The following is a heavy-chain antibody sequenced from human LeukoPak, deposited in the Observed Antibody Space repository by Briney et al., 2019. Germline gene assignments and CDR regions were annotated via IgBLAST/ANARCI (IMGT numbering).Heavy chain of an antibody. J-gene: IGHJ4*02. CDR1: GFTFSSYS. CDR3: ARPAYCGGNCYYFPDY. CDR2: ISSNSTYI. V-gene: IGHV3-21*01. Sequence: GGSLRLSCAASGFTFSSYSMNWVRQAPGKGLEWVSSISSNSTYIYYADSVKGQFTISRDNAKNSLYLQMNSLRAEDTAVYYCARPAYCGGNCYYFPDYWGQGTLVTVSS. D-gene: IGHD2-21*02.